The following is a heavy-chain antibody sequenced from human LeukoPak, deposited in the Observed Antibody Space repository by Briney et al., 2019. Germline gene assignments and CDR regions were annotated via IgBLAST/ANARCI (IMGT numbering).Heavy chain of an antibody. Sequence: SVKVSCKASGGTFSSYAISWVRQAPGQGLEWMGGIIPISGTANYAQKFQGRVTITADESTSTAYMELSSLRSEDTAVYYCARETPDYYDSSGYDYWGQGTLVTVSS. CDR3: ARETPDYYDSSGYDY. J-gene: IGHJ4*02. D-gene: IGHD3-22*01. V-gene: IGHV1-69*13. CDR1: GGTFSSYA. CDR2: IIPISGTA.